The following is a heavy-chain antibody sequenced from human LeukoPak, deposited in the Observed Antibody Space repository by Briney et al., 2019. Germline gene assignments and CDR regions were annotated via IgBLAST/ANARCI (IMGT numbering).Heavy chain of an antibody. D-gene: IGHD6-19*01. CDR3: ARALYSSGWFSP. CDR2: IYYSGST. J-gene: IGHJ5*02. CDR1: GGSFSGYY. V-gene: IGHV4-30-4*08. Sequence: TSETLSLTCAVYGGSFSGYYWSWIRQPPGKGLEWIGYIYYSGSTYYNPSLKSRVTISVDTSKNQFSLKLSSVTAADTAVYYCARALYSSGWFSPWGQGTLVTVSS.